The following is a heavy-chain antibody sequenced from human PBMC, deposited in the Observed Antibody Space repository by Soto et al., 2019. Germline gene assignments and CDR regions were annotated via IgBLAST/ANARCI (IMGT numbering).Heavy chain of an antibody. Sequence: QITLKESGPTLVKPTQTLTLTCTFSGFSLSTSGVGVGWSRQPPGKALEWLALIYWDADKRYSPSLKSKLTITKDTSKHHVVLTMTNMDPVDTAAYYCAHLTYYFDSSAYYWYFDLWGRGTLVTVSS. J-gene: IGHJ2*01. V-gene: IGHV2-5*02. CDR3: AHLTYYFDSSAYYWYFDL. CDR2: IYWDADK. CDR1: GFSLSTSGVG. D-gene: IGHD3-22*01.